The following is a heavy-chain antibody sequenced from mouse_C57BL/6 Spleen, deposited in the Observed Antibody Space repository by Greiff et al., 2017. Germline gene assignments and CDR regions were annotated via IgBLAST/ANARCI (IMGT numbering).Heavy chain of an antibody. J-gene: IGHJ2*01. CDR3: ARSYDYADY. CDR2: IYPSDSET. D-gene: IGHD2-4*01. CDR1: GYTFTSYW. V-gene: IGHV1-61*01. Sequence: VQLQQSGAELVRPGSSVKLSCKASGYTFTSYWMDWVKQRPGQGLEWIGNIYPSDSETHYNQKFKDKATLTVDKSSSTAYMQLSSLTSEDSAVYYGARSYDYADYWGQGTTLTVSS.